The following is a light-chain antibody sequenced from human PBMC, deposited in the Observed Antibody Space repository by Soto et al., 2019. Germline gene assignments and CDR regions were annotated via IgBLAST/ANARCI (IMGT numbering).Light chain of an antibody. CDR3: SSYAGSNNLGV. J-gene: IGLJ2*01. V-gene: IGLV2-8*01. Sequence: QSVLTQPPSASGSPGQSVTISCAGTSSDVGGYNYVSWYQHHPGKAPKLMIYEVNKRPSGVPDRFSGSKSGNTASLTVSGLQAEDEADYYCSSYAGSNNLGVFGGGTKVTVL. CDR2: EVN. CDR1: SSDVGGYNY.